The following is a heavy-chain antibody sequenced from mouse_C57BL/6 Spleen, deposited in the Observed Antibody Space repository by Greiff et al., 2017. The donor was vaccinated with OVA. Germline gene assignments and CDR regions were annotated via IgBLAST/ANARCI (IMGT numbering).Heavy chain of an antibody. CDR2: ISSGGDYI. D-gene: IGHD1-1*01. J-gene: IGHJ2*01. CDR3: TRESPFICFDY. CDR1: GFTFSSYA. V-gene: IGHV5-9-1*02. Sequence: EVQLVESGEGLVKPGGSLKLSCAASGFTFSSYAMSWVRQTPEKRLEWVAYISSGGDYIYYADTVKGRFTISRDNARNTLYLRMSSLKSEDTAMYYCTRESPFICFDYWGQGTTLTVSS.